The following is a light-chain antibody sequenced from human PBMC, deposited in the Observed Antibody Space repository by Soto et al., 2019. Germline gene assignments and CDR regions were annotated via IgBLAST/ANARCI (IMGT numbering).Light chain of an antibody. CDR1: QGSSNY. CDR3: QKYNGAPWT. CDR2: AAS. V-gene: IGKV1-27*01. J-gene: IGKJ1*01. Sequence: DLQMTQSPSSLSASVGDRVTITCRTSQGSSNYLAWYQQKPGKVPKLLIYAASTLQSGVPSRFSGSGSGTDFTLTISSLQPEDVATYYCQKYNGAPWTFGQGTKVEIE.